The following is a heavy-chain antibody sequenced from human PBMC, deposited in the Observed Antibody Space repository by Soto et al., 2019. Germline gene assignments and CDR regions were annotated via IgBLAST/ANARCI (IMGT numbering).Heavy chain of an antibody. D-gene: IGHD3-9*01. CDR2: IIPILGIA. Sequence: QVQLVQSGAEVKKPGSSVKVSCKASGGTFSSYTISWVRQAPGQGLEWMGRIIPILGIANYAQKFQGRVTITADKSTSTAYMELSSLRSEDTAVYYCARAGQGILTGDYYYGMDVWGQGTTVTVSS. CDR3: ARAGQGILTGDYYYGMDV. J-gene: IGHJ6*02. CDR1: GGTFSSYT. V-gene: IGHV1-69*02.